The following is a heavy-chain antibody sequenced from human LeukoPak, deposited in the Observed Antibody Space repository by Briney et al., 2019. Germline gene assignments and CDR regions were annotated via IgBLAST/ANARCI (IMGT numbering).Heavy chain of an antibody. CDR3: TTEDDSSGYYPHWFDP. D-gene: IGHD3-22*01. CDR1: GFSFSNAW. V-gene: IGHV3-15*01. J-gene: IGHJ5*02. Sequence: GGSLRLSCAASGFSFSNAWMSWVRQAPGKGLEWVGRIKSKTDGGTTDYAAPVKGRFTISRDDSKNTLYLQMNSLKTEDTAVYYCTTEDDSSGYYPHWFDPWGQGTLVTVSS. CDR2: IKSKTDGGTT.